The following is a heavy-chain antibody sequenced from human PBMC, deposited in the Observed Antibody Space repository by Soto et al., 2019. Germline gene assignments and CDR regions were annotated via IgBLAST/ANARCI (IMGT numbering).Heavy chain of an antibody. D-gene: IGHD3-22*01. J-gene: IGHJ4*02. V-gene: IGHV4-31*03. CDR2: IYYSGSP. CDR1: GGSIRSGGYY. CDR3: ARGRGRISFYYPVFGH. Sequence: QVQLQESGPGLVKPSQTLSLTCTVSGGSIRSGGYYWSWISQHPGKGLEWIGYIYYSGSPYYNPSLKSRVTISVDSSKNQFSLQLRSVTAADTAVYYCARGRGRISFYYPVFGHWGQGTMVTVSS.